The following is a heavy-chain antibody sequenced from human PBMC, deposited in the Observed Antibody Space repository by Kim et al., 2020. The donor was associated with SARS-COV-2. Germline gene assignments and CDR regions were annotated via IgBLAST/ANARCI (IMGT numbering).Heavy chain of an antibody. J-gene: IGHJ3*02. D-gene: IGHD3-22*01. V-gene: IGHV3-30*01. Sequence: KDYADSVKGRFTISRDNSKNTLYLQMNSLRAEDTAVYYCARENYDDAFDIWGQGTMVTVSS. CDR2: K. CDR3: ARENYDDAFDI.